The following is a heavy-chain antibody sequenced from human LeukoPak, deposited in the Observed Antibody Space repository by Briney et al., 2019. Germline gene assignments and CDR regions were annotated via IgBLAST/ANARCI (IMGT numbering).Heavy chain of an antibody. CDR3: ARAPPAGYSYGYGVFDY. CDR1: GYTFTSYG. Sequence: ASVTVSCKASGYTFTSYGISWVRQAPGQGLEWMGWISTYNGNTNSAQKLQGRVTMTTDTSTSTAYMELRSLRSDDTAVYYCARAPPAGYSYGYGVFDYWGQGTLVTVSS. D-gene: IGHD5-18*01. V-gene: IGHV1-18*01. CDR2: ISTYNGNT. J-gene: IGHJ4*02.